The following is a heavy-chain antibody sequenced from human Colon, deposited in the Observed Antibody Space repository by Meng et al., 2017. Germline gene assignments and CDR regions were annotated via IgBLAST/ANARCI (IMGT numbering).Heavy chain of an antibody. D-gene: IGHD1-26*01. CDR1: GFTFNDYA. CDR2: ISWNSGRI. CDR3: AKDGSGGDLLSNFDH. V-gene: IGHV3-9*01. J-gene: IGHJ4*02. Sequence: SLKISCAASGFTFNDYAMHWVRQAPGKGLEWVSGISWNSGRIAYADSVEGRFTISRDNAKNSLYLQMNSLRVEDTAIYYCAKDGSGGDLLSNFDHWGQGTLVTVSS.